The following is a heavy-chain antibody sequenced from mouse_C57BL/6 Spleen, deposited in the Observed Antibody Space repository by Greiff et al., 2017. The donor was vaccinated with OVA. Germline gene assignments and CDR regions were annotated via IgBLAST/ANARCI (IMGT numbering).Heavy chain of an antibody. CDR2: IDPENGDT. J-gene: IGHJ3*01. CDR1: GFNIKDDY. CDR3: NTEATQIPGFAY. V-gene: IGHV14-4*01. Sequence: EVQLQQSGAELVRPGASVKLSCTASGFNIKDDYMHWVKQRPEQGLEWIGWIDPENGDTEYASKFKGKATITADTSSNTAYLQLSSLTSEDTAVYDFNTEATQIPGFAYWGQGTLVTVSA. D-gene: IGHD3-2*02.